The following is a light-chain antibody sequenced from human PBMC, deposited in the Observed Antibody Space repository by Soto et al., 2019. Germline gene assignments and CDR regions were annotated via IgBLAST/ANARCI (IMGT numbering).Light chain of an antibody. Sequence: QSALTQPASVSGSPGQSTTVSCTGTSSDVGGYNYVSWYQQHPGKAPRLMIYDVTNRPSGVSDRFSGSKSGNTASLTISGLQAEDEADYYCSSYRRGSTYVFGTGTKLTVL. CDR1: SSDVGGYNY. V-gene: IGLV2-14*03. CDR2: DVT. CDR3: SSYRRGSTYV. J-gene: IGLJ1*01.